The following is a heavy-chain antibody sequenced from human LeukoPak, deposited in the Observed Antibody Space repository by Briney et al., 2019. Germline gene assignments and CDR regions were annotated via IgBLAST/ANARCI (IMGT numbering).Heavy chain of an antibody. Sequence: PSETLSLTCGVYGGSFSGYYWSWIRQSPGKGLERIGEINHSGSTNYNPSLKSRVTISVDTSKNQFSLKLSSVTAADTAVYYCARARVYYYGSGYYYYGMDVWGQGTTVTVSS. CDR3: ARARVYYYGSGYYYYGMDV. V-gene: IGHV4-34*01. CDR1: GGSFSGYY. J-gene: IGHJ6*02. D-gene: IGHD3-10*01. CDR2: INHSGST.